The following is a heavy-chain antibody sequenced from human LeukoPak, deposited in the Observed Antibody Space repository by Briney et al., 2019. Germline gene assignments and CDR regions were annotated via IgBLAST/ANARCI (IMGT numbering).Heavy chain of an antibody. CDR2: INSDGSST. CDR1: GFTFSIYW. CDR3: ARRTQSGTYYYFDY. J-gene: IGHJ4*02. Sequence: GGSLRLSCAASGFTFSIYWMHWVRQAPGKGLVWVSLINSDGSSTSYADSVKGRFTISRDNSKNTVYLQMNSLRAEDAAVYFCARRTQSGTYYYFDYWGQGTLVTVSS. D-gene: IGHD1-26*01. V-gene: IGHV3-74*01.